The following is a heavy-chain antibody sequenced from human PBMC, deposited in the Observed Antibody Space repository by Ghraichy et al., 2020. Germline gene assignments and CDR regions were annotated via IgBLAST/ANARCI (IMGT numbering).Heavy chain of an antibody. D-gene: IGHD3-16*01. CDR3: ARASLYGWFYP. V-gene: IGHV3-48*03. Sequence: GGSLRLSCAASGFTLISYEMDWVRQAPGKGLEWVSHISSSSTIYYADPVKGRFTVSRDNVKNSLYLQMNSLRADDTAVYYCARASLYGWFYPWGQGTLVTVSS. J-gene: IGHJ5*02. CDR1: GFTLISYE. CDR2: ISSSSTI.